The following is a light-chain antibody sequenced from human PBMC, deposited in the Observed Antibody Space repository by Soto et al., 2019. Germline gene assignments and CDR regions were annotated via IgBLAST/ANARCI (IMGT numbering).Light chain of an antibody. Sequence: QSALTQPPSVSGAPGQRVTISCTGSSSNIGAGYDVHWYQQLPGTAPKLLIYGNSHRPSGVPDRFSGSKSGTSASLAITGLQAEDEADYYCQSYDSSLSGYVFGTGTKLTVL. V-gene: IGLV1-40*01. CDR3: QSYDSSLSGYV. CDR1: SSNIGAGYD. J-gene: IGLJ1*01. CDR2: GNS.